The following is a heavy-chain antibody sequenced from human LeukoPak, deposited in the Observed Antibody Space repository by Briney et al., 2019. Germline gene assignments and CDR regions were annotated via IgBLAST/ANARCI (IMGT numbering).Heavy chain of an antibody. CDR3: ARGDSSSWYDLGY. J-gene: IGHJ4*02. Sequence: PGGSLRLSCAASGFTFSSYAMHWVRQAPGKGLEWVAVISYDGSNKYYADSVKGRFTISRDNSKNTLYLQMNSLRAEDTAVYYCARGDSSSWYDLGYWGQGTLVTVSS. CDR1: GFTFSSYA. V-gene: IGHV3-30-3*01. D-gene: IGHD6-13*01. CDR2: ISYDGSNK.